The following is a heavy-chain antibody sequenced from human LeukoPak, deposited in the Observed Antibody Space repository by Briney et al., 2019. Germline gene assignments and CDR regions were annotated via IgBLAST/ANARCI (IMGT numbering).Heavy chain of an antibody. J-gene: IGHJ4*02. CDR2: IYYSGST. D-gene: IGHD5-18*01. V-gene: IGHV4-31*03. Sequence: SSRTLSLTCTVSGGSISSGGYYWSWIRQHPGKGLEWIGYIYYSGSTYYNPSLKSRVTISVDTSKNQFSLKLSSVTAADTAVYYCARGTAMGNFDYWGQGALVTVSS. CDR1: GGSISSGGYY. CDR3: ARGTAMGNFDY.